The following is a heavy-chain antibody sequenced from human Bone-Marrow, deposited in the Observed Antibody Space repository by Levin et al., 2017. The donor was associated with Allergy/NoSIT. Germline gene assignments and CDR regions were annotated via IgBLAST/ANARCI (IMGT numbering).Heavy chain of an antibody. D-gene: IGHD3-22*01. Sequence: GESLKISCAASGFTFSSYGMHWVRQAPGKGLEWVAVISYDGSNKYYADSVKGRFTISRDNSKNTLYLQMNSLRAEDTAVYYCAKDAYYDSSGYYFDYWGQGTLVTVSS. V-gene: IGHV3-30*18. CDR1: GFTFSSYG. J-gene: IGHJ4*02. CDR2: ISYDGSNK. CDR3: AKDAYYDSSGYYFDY.